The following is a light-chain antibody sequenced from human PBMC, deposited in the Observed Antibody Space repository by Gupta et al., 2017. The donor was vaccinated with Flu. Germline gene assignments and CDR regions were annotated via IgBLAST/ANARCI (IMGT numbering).Light chain of an antibody. CDR2: HAS. CDR3: QQRSVWPLT. Sequence: EIVLTQSPVILSLSPGVTANHTCRTSESIGDYLSWFQQKPGQAPKILIYHASRMATGIPPRFSGSGSGTEFTLTISSLEPEEFAIYYCQQRSVWPLTFGRGTKVEIK. CDR1: ESIGDY. V-gene: IGKV3-11*01. J-gene: IGKJ4*01.